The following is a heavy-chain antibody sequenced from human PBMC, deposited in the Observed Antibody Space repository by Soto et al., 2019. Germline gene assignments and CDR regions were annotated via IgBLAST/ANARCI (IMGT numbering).Heavy chain of an antibody. V-gene: IGHV3-23*01. J-gene: IGHJ4*02. D-gene: IGHD4-17*01. CDR1: GFTFGSYA. CDR2: LYGSGGGI. Sequence: SGGSLRLSCAASGFTFGSYAMIWIRQVPGKGLEWISGLYGSGGGIHYTDSVKGRFTISRDNSAHSVYLQMTNLRVEDTAVYYCAKDAVSGDGVWLAHDWGQGTVVTVSS. CDR3: AKDAVSGDGVWLAHD.